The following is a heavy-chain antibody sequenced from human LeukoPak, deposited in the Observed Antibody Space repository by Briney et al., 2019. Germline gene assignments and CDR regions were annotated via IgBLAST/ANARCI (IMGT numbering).Heavy chain of an antibody. CDR2: IYYSGST. V-gene: IGHV4-39*01. CDR1: GGSISSSSYY. CDR3: ARHRHIGRRTGNLWFGVGDSNWFDP. D-gene: IGHD3-10*01. Sequence: SETLSLTCTVSGGSISSSSYYWGWIRQPPGKGLEWIGSIYYSGSTYYNPSLKSRVTISVDTSKNQFSLKLSSVTAADTAVYYCARHRHIGRRTGNLWFGVGDSNWFDPWGQGTLVTVSS. J-gene: IGHJ5*02.